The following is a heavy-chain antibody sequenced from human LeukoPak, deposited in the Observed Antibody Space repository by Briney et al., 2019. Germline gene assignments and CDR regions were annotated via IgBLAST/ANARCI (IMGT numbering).Heavy chain of an antibody. V-gene: IGHV4-31*03. CDR3: AREGDGDYFGY. CDR1: GGSISSGGYY. Sequence: PSETLSLTCTVSGGSISSGGYYWSWIRQHPGKGLEWIGYIYYSGSTYYNPSLKSRVTISVDTSKNQFSLKLSSVAAADTAVYYCAREGDGDYFGYWGQGTLVTVSS. J-gene: IGHJ4*02. D-gene: IGHD4-17*01. CDR2: IYYSGST.